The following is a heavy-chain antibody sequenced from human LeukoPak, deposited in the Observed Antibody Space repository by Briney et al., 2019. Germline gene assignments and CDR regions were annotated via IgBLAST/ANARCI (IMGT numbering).Heavy chain of an antibody. V-gene: IGHV3-20*01. Sequence: GGSLRLSCAASGFTFDDYGTSWVRQAPGKGLEWVSGINWNGGSTGYADSVKGRFTISRDNAKNSLYLQMNSLRAEDTALYHCARDGIAAAGSYYYYGMDVWGQGTTVTVSS. J-gene: IGHJ6*02. D-gene: IGHD6-13*01. CDR1: GFTFDDYG. CDR2: INWNGGST. CDR3: ARDGIAAAGSYYYYGMDV.